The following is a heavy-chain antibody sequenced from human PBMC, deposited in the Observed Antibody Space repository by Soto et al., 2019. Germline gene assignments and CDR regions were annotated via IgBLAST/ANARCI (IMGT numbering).Heavy chain of an antibody. CDR3: ARHIDGSGSYYRPVDYYGMDV. D-gene: IGHD3-10*01. CDR1: GGSISSYY. V-gene: IGHV4-59*01. Sequence: SETLSLTCTVSGGSISSYYWSWIRQPPGKGLEWIGYIYYSGSTNYNPSLKSRVTISVDTSKNQFSLKLSSVTAADTAVYYCARHIDGSGSYYRPVDYYGMDVWGQGTTVIVSS. CDR2: IYYSGST. J-gene: IGHJ6*01.